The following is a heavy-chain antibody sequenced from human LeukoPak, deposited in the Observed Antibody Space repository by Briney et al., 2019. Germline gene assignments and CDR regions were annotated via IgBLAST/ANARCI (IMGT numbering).Heavy chain of an antibody. CDR1: GYTFTSYD. CDR2: MNPNSGNT. V-gene: IGHV1-8*01. Sequence: ASVKVSCKASGYTFTSYDINWVRQATGQGLEWMGWMNPNSGNTGYAQKFQGRVTMTRNTSISTAYMELSSLRSEDTAVYYCARVLGMRAVVVYYYYYGMDVWGQGTTVTVSS. J-gene: IGHJ6*02. D-gene: IGHD2-15*01. CDR3: ARVLGMRAVVVYYYYYGMDV.